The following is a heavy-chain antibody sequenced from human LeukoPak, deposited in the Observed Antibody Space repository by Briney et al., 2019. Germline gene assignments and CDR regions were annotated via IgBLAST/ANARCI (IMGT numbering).Heavy chain of an antibody. CDR2: ISGSGGST. Sequence: GGSLRLSCAASGFTFSSYAMSWVRQAPGKGPEWVSAISGSGGSTYYADSVKGRFTISRDNSKNTLYLQMNSLRAEDTAVYYYAKNGASSSWPYYYYYYMDVWGKGTTVTVSS. V-gene: IGHV3-23*01. CDR1: GFTFSSYA. CDR3: AKNGASSSWPYYYYYYMDV. J-gene: IGHJ6*03. D-gene: IGHD6-13*01.